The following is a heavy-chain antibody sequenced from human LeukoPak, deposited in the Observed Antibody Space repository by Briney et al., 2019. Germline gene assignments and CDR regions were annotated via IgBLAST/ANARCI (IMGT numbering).Heavy chain of an antibody. D-gene: IGHD5-24*01. Sequence: SETLSLTCTVSGGSISSSSFYWAWIRQPPGKGLEWIGSIYYTGSPYYNPSLKNRVTISLDTSKNQFSLKLSSVTAADTAVYYCARIRRDGYNYADYWGQGTLVTVSS. CDR2: IYYTGSP. CDR1: GGSISSSSFY. J-gene: IGHJ4*02. CDR3: ARIRRDGYNYADY. V-gene: IGHV4-39*07.